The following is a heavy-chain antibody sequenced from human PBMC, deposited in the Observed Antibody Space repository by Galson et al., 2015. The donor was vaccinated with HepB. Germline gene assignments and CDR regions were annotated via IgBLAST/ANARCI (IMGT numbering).Heavy chain of an antibody. D-gene: IGHD2-8*01. CDR2: ISYDGRNN. V-gene: IGHV3-30*04. Sequence: SLRLSCAASGFIFSTCAMSWVRQAPGKGLEWVALISYDGRNNYYADSVKGRFTISRDNSKNTLYLQMNSLRAEDTAVYYCAKDQVWCSNGVCYRDDAFEVWGQGTLVTVS. CDR1: GFIFSTCA. J-gene: IGHJ3*01. CDR3: AKDQVWCSNGVCYRDDAFEV.